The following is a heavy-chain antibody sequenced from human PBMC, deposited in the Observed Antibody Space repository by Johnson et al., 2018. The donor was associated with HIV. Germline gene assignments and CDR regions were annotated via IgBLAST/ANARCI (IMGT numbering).Heavy chain of an antibody. CDR2: IYSGGST. CDR3: SRSCGGDCNDAFDI. V-gene: IGHV3-53*01. CDR1: GFTVSSNY. D-gene: IGHD2-21*02. Sequence: EVQLVESGGGLIQPGGSLRLSCAASGFTVSSNYMSWVRQAPGKGLEWVSVIYSGGSTYYADSVKGRFTISRDNSKNTLYLKMNILSTEDTAVYYCSRSCGGDCNDAFDIWVQGTMVTVSS. J-gene: IGHJ3*02.